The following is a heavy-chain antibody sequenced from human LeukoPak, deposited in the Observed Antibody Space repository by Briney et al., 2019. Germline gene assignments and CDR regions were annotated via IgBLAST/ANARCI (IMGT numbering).Heavy chain of an antibody. CDR2: INLNSGGT. Sequence: ASVKVSCKASGYTFTGYYMHWVRQAPGQGLEWMGWINLNSGGTNYAQKFQGRVTMTRDTSITTAYMELSRLRSDDTAVYYCARGGFDRDSSGWEGDYWGQGTLVTVSS. D-gene: IGHD6-19*01. V-gene: IGHV1-2*02. CDR3: ARGGFDRDSSGWEGDY. J-gene: IGHJ4*02. CDR1: GYTFTGYY.